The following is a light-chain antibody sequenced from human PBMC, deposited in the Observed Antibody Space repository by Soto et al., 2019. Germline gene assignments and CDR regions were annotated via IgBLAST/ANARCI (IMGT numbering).Light chain of an antibody. CDR3: LQDSKYPRT. Sequence: AIQMTQSPSSLSASVGDRLTITCRASQDIGTELGWYQQKPGKAPKLLIYGSSILHSGVPSRFSGSGSGTDFTLTISSLQPEDFATYYCLQDSKYPRTFGQGTKVEI. CDR1: QDIGTE. CDR2: GSS. V-gene: IGKV1-6*01. J-gene: IGKJ1*01.